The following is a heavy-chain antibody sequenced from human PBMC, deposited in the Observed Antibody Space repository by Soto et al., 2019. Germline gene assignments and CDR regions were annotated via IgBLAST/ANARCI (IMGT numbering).Heavy chain of an antibody. CDR2: ISGSGGST. CDR3: AKPSVAAMVVFSWFDP. Sequence: GGSLRLSCAASGFTFSSYAMSWVRQAPGKGLEWVSAISGSGGSTYYADSVKGRFTISRDNSKNTLYLQMNSLRAEDTAVYYCAKPSVAAMVVFSWFDPWGQGTLVTVSS. J-gene: IGHJ5*02. D-gene: IGHD5-18*01. V-gene: IGHV3-23*01. CDR1: GFTFSSYA.